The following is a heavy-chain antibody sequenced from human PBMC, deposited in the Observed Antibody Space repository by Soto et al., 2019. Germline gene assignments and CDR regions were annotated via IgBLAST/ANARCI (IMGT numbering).Heavy chain of an antibody. CDR3: ARAPPDYYDSSGYYGYYYYGMDV. V-gene: IGHV1-2*02. J-gene: IGHJ6*02. D-gene: IGHD3-22*01. CDR2: INPNSGGT. Sequence: QVQLVQSGAEVKKPGSSVKVSCKASGGTFSSHGITWVRQAPGQGLEWMGWINPNSGGTNYAQKFQGRVTMTRDTSISTAYMELSRLRSDDTAVYYCARAPPDYYDSSGYYGYYYYGMDVWGQGTTVTVSS. CDR1: GGTFSSHG.